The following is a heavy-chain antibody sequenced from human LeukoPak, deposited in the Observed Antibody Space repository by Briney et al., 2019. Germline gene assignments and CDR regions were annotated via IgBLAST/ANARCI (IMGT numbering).Heavy chain of an antibody. D-gene: IGHD6-13*01. CDR2: IYTSGST. CDR3: AREDLYNSSWQNWFAP. Sequence: SETLSLTCTVSGGSISSGSYYWSWIRQPAGKGLEWIGRIYTSGSTNYNPSLKSRVTISVDTSKNQFSLKLSSVTPADTAVYYCAREDLYNSSWQNWFAPGGQGTLVTVSS. CDR1: GGSISSGSYY. J-gene: IGHJ5*02. V-gene: IGHV4-61*02.